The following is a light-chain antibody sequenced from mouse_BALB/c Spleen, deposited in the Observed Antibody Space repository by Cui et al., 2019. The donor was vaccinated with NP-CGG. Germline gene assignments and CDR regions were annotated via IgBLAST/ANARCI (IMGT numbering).Light chain of an antibody. J-gene: IGLJ1*01. V-gene: IGLV1*01. CDR3: ALWYSNHWV. CDR1: TGAVTTSNY. Sequence: QVIVTHYTALTTSPGKTVTLTCRSSTGAVTTSNYANWVQEKPDHLFTGLIGGTNNRAPGVPARFSGSLIGDKAALTITGAQTEDEAIYFCALWYSNHWVFGGGTKLTVL. CDR2: GTN.